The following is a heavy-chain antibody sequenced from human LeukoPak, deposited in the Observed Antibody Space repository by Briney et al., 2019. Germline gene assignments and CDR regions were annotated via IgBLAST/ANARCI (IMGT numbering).Heavy chain of an antibody. CDR3: AKVSSWGSDAFDI. CDR2: ISGGGPT. D-gene: IGHD3-16*01. Sequence: GGSLRLSCTASGFTFSGSALSWVRQAPGKGLEWVSAISGGGPTFYADSVKGRFTISRDNSKNTLYLQMNSLRAEDTAVYYCAKVSSWGSDAFDIWGQGTMVTVSS. CDR1: GFTFSGSA. J-gene: IGHJ3*02. V-gene: IGHV3-23*01.